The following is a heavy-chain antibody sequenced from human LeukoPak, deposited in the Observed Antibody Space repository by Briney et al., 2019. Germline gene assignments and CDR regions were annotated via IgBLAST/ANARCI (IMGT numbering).Heavy chain of an antibody. D-gene: IGHD6-13*01. CDR3: ARESATGNY. V-gene: IGHV3-48*03. CDR2: ISSSGSTI. J-gene: IGHJ4*02. CDR1: GFTFSSYE. Sequence: GGPLRLSCAASGFTFSSYEMNWVRQAPGKGLEWVSYISSSGSTIYYADSVKGRFTISRDNGKNSLYLQMNSLRAEDTAVYYCARESATGNYWGQGTLVTASS.